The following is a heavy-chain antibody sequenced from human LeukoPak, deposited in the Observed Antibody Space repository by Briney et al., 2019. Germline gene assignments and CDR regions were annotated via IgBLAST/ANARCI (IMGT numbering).Heavy chain of an antibody. V-gene: IGHV3-43*02. CDR2: ISGDGGST. J-gene: IGHJ4*02. D-gene: IGHD2-15*01. Sequence: GGSLRLSCAASGFTFDDYAMHWVRQAPGKGLEWVSLISGDGGSTYYADSVKGRFTISRDNSKNTLCLQMDSLRAEDTAVYYCARNLGSCSGGTCYEDFWGQGTLVTVSS. CDR3: ARNLGSCSGGTCYEDF. CDR1: GFTFDDYA.